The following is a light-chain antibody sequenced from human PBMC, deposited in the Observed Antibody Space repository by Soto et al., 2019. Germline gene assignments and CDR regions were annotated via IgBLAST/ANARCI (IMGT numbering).Light chain of an antibody. Sequence: QSALTQPPSASGSPGQSVTISCTGTSSDVGGYNYVSWYQQHPGKAPKLMIYEVSKRPSGVPDRFSGSKSGNTASLTVSGLQAEDEADYYCSSYAGSKDVVSGGGTKVTVL. J-gene: IGLJ2*01. V-gene: IGLV2-8*01. CDR1: SSDVGGYNY. CDR2: EVS. CDR3: SSYAGSKDVV.